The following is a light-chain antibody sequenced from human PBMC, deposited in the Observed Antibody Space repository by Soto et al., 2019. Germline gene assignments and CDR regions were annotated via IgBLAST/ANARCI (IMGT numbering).Light chain of an antibody. CDR2: AAS. Sequence: DIKMTQSPSSLSASVGDRVTITCRASQGIGNFLVWYQQKPGKVPKLLIYAASSLQSGVPSRFSGTGSGTDFTLTISSLQPEDVATYYCQNYDSAPPTLGHGTKVAIK. J-gene: IGKJ1*01. V-gene: IGKV1-27*01. CDR3: QNYDSAPPT. CDR1: QGIGNF.